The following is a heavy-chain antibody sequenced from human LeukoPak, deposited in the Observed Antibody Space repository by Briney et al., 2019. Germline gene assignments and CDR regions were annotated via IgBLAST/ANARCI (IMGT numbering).Heavy chain of an antibody. D-gene: IGHD3-9*01. CDR2: ISGSGDST. J-gene: IGHJ6*02. V-gene: IGHV3-23*01. CDR3: AKDRRVSLTGYYRYYYYGMDV. CDR1: GFTFSSYA. Sequence: PGGSLRLSCAASGFTFSSYAMSWVRQAPGKGLEWVSAISGSGDSTYYADSVKGRFTISRDNSKNTLYLQMNSLRAEDTAVYYCAKDRRVSLTGYYRYYYYGMDVWGQGTTVTVSS.